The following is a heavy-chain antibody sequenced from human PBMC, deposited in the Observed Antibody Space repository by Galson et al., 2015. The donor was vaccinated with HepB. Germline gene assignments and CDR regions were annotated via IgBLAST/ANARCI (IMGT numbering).Heavy chain of an antibody. CDR2: ISYDGSHK. V-gene: IGHV3-30*18. D-gene: IGHD3-3*01. CDR1: GFTFKSYG. J-gene: IGHJ6*03. CDR3: AKDVTKGYDFWSAYYTRQQTPYYMDV. Sequence: SLRLSCAASGFTFKSYGMHCVRQAPGKGLEWVAVISYDGSHKYYADSVKGRFTISRDNSKNTLYLQMNSLRAEDTAVYYCAKDVTKGYDFWSAYYTRQQTPYYMDVWGKGTTVTVSS.